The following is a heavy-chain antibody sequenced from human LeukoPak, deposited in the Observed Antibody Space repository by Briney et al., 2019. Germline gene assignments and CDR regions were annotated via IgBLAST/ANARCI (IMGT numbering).Heavy chain of an antibody. CDR1: GFTFSSYG. D-gene: IGHD3-22*01. V-gene: IGHV3-23*01. Sequence: GGTLRLSCAASGFTFSSYGMSWVRQAPGKGLEWVSAISGSGGSTYYADSVKGRFTISRDNSKNTLYLQMNSLRAEETAVYYCAKGTSLGYYDSSGYYYLSADAFDIWAKGQWSPSLQ. CDR2: ISGSGGST. CDR3: AKGTSLGYYDSSGYYYLSADAFDI. J-gene: IGHJ3*02.